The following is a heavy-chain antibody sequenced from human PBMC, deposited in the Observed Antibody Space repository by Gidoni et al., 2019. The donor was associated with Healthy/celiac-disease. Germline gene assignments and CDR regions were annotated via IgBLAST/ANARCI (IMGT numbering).Heavy chain of an antibody. Sequence: QVQLVESGGGVVQPGRSLRLSCAASGFTFSSYGMHWVRQAPGKGLEWVAVRSYDGSNKYYADSVKGRFTISRDNSKNTLYLQMNSLRAEDTAVYYCAKGGYSGYGGLGYWGQGTLVTVSS. CDR2: RSYDGSNK. CDR3: AKGGYSGYGGLGY. J-gene: IGHJ4*02. D-gene: IGHD5-12*01. V-gene: IGHV3-30*18. CDR1: GFTFSSYG.